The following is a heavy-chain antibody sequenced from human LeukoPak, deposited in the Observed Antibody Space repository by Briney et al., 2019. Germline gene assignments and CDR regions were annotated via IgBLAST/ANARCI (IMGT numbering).Heavy chain of an antibody. V-gene: IGHV1-2*02. Sequence: ASVKVSCKASGYTFTGYYMHWVRQAPGQGLEWMGWINPNSGGTNYAQKFQGRVTMTRDTSISTAYMELSRLRSDDTAVYYCARVSRIAAAGTQLDYWGQGTLVPVSS. J-gene: IGHJ4*02. CDR2: INPNSGGT. CDR3: ARVSRIAAAGTQLDY. CDR1: GYTFTGYY. D-gene: IGHD6-13*01.